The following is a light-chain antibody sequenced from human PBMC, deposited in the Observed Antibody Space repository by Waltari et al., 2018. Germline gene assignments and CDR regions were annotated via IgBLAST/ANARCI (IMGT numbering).Light chain of an antibody. J-gene: IGKJ1*01. CDR3: QQFHYWPPWT. CDR2: GAS. V-gene: IGKV3-15*01. Sequence: EVVLTQSPDTLSVSPGERVTLSCRASQSISSSLGWYQPKPGQPPRLLIYGASTRATGIPVRFSGSGSGTEFTLTISSIQSEDCAVYYCQQFHYWPPWTFGQGTKVEIK. CDR1: QSISSS.